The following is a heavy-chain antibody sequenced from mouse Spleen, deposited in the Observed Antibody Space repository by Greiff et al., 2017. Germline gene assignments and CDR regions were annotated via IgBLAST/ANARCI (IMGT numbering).Heavy chain of an antibody. D-gene: IGHD2-10*02. CDR2: IRLKSDNYAT. Sequence: DVKLVESGGGLVQPKGSLKLSCAASGFTFNTYAMHWVRQSPEKGLEWVAQIRLKSDNYATHYAESVKGRFTISRDDSKSSVYLQMNNLRAEDTGIYYCTGVWPYYAMDYWGQGTSVTVSS. J-gene: IGHJ4*01. CDR3: TGVWPYYAMDY. CDR1: GFTFNTYA. V-gene: IGHV6-3*01.